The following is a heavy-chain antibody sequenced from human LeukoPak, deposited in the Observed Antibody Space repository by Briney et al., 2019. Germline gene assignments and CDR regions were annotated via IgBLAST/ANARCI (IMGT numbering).Heavy chain of an antibody. Sequence: GGSLRLSCAASGFTFSRYDMSWVRQAPGKGLEWVSAISGSGGTTHYADSVKGRFTISRDNSKNTLYLQMNSLRAEDTAVYYCAKRPTYYYDSGGPSFYFDYWGQGTLVAVSS. CDR1: GFTFSRYD. V-gene: IGHV3-23*01. J-gene: IGHJ4*02. CDR3: AKRPTYYYDSGGPSFYFDY. CDR2: ISGSGGTT. D-gene: IGHD3-22*01.